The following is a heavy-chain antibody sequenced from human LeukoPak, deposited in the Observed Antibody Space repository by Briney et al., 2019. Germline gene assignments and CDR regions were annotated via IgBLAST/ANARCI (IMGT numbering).Heavy chain of an antibody. CDR2: IYYSGST. V-gene: IGHV4-39*01. D-gene: IGHD3-22*01. Sequence: PSETLSLTCTVSGGSISSSSYYWGWIRQPPGEGLEWIGSIYYSGSTYYNPSLKSRVTISVDTSKNQFSLKLSSVTAADTAVYYCARSWKWLFHYWGQGTLVTVSS. CDR1: GGSISSSSYY. J-gene: IGHJ4*02. CDR3: ARSWKWLFHY.